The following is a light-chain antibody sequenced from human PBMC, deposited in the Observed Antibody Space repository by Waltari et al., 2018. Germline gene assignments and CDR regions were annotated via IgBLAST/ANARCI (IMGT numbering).Light chain of an antibody. CDR3: MQRLQTPWT. CDR2: LGC. Sequence: DIVMTQSPLSLSVTPGEPASISCRSSQSLLYSNGDYHMDWYLQKPGQSPQLLIYLGCHRASGVPDRFSGSRSGTDVTLRISRVEAEDIGVYYCMQRLQTPWTFGQGTKVEIK. J-gene: IGKJ1*01. V-gene: IGKV2-28*01. CDR1: QSLLYSNGDYH.